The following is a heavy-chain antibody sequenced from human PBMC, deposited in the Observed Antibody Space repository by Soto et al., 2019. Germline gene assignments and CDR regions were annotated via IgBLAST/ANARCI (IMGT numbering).Heavy chain of an antibody. CDR3: ARVGYHSSDYLSKWFDP. J-gene: IGHJ5*02. V-gene: IGHV4-61*01. Sequence: SETLSLTCTVSGDSVRSGIYYWSWIRQPPGKRLELIGFIDYSGSTNHNPSLKSRVTISIDTSKNQFSLKLKSVTAADTAVYYCARVGYHSSDYLSKWFDPWGQGTLVTVS. D-gene: IGHD3-22*01. CDR2: IDYSGST. CDR1: GDSVRSGIYY.